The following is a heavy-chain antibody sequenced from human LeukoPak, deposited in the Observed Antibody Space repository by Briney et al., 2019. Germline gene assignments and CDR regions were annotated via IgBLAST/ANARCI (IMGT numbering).Heavy chain of an antibody. CDR2: INPNSGGT. CDR1: GYTFTSYD. D-gene: IGHD6-13*01. V-gene: IGHV1-2*02. J-gene: IGHJ6*03. CDR3: ARDSKEVAAAGPLYYYYYYMDV. Sequence: GASVKVSCKASGYTFTSYDINWVRQAPGQGLEWMGWINPNSGGTNYAQKFQGRVTMTRDTSISTAYMELSRLRSDDTAVYYCARDSKEVAAAGPLYYYYYYMDVWGKGTTVTVSS.